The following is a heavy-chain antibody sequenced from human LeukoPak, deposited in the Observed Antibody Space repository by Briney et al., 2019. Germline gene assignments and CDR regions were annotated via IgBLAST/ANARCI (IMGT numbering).Heavy chain of an antibody. CDR2: ISSRGST. CDR3: ARGPYSYASSGAFDI. V-gene: IGHV4-61*02. Sequence: SGTLSLTCTVSGGSLSSGDCYWRWLREPAGGGGEGLVRISSRGSTNYNPSRKRRVTISVDTSKTQFSLKLSSVTAADTAVYFCARGPYSYASSGAFDIWGQGTMVTVSS. CDR1: GGSLSSGDCY. D-gene: IGHD3-22*01. J-gene: IGHJ3*02.